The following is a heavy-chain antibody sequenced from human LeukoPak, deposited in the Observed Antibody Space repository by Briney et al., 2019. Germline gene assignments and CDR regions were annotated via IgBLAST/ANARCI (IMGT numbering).Heavy chain of an antibody. J-gene: IGHJ5*02. CDR2: ISSSSSYI. CDR3: ARGSRATYYYDSSGMGNWFDP. Sequence: GGSLRLSCAASGFTFSSYSMNWVRQAPGKGLEWVSSISSSSSYIYYADSVKGRFTISRDNAKDSLYLQMNSLRAEDTAVYYCARGSRATYYYDSSGMGNWFDPWGQGTLVTVSS. D-gene: IGHD3-22*01. V-gene: IGHV3-21*01. CDR1: GFTFSSYS.